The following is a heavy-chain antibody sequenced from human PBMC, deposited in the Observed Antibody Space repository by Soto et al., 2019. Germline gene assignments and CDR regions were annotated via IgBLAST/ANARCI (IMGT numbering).Heavy chain of an antibody. Sequence: QVQLVQSGAEVKKPGSSVKVSCKASGDTFNTYAINWVRQAPGQGLEWMGEIIPLFGTTNHAQKFQGRVTITADESTRTAYMELSSLRSDDTAVYYCARRTVVPGASLSYYGMDVWGQGNTVTVSS. CDR1: GDTFNTYA. J-gene: IGHJ6*02. V-gene: IGHV1-69*01. CDR2: IIPLFGTT. D-gene: IGHD2-2*01. CDR3: ARRTVVPGASLSYYGMDV.